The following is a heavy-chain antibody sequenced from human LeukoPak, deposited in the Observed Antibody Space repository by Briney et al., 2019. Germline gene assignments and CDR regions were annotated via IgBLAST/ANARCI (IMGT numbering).Heavy chain of an antibody. CDR3: ARSEWELPFDY. Sequence: SETLPLTCTVSGGSISSYYWSWIRQPPGKGLEWIGYIYYSGSTNYNPSLKSRVTISVDTSKNQFSLKLSSVTAADTAVYYCARSEWELPFDYWGQGTLVTVSS. CDR1: GGSISSYY. D-gene: IGHD1-26*01. J-gene: IGHJ4*02. V-gene: IGHV4-59*01. CDR2: IYYSGST.